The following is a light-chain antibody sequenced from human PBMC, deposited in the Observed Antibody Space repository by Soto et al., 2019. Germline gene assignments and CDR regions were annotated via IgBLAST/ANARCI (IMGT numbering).Light chain of an antibody. CDR2: DDT. Sequence: QSVLTQPPSVSGAPGQRVTISCAGSSYNIGAGYDVNWYQQLPGTAPKLLIYDDTNRPSGVPDRFSGSKSATSASLAITGLQAEDEATYYCQSSDSSLSGAVVFGGGTKLTVL. J-gene: IGLJ2*01. CDR3: QSSDSSLSGAVV. CDR1: SYNIGAGYD. V-gene: IGLV1-40*01.